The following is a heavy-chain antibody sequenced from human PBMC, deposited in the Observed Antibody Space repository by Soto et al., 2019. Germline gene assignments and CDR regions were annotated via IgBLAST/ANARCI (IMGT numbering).Heavy chain of an antibody. CDR1: GYTFTDFD. Sequence: ASVKVSCKASGYTFTDFDINWVRQAPGQGLEWMGWMNPNTGNTRYAQKFQGRLIMTRDTSISTAYMEMGSLTSEDTAVYYCARGQLATLTDFWGQGTLVTVSS. CDR2: MNPNTGNT. CDR3: ARGQLATLTDF. D-gene: IGHD3-9*01. V-gene: IGHV1-8*02. J-gene: IGHJ4*02.